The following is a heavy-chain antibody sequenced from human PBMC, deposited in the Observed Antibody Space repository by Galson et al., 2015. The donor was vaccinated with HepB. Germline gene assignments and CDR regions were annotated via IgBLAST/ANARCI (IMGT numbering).Heavy chain of an antibody. CDR1: GYSFTSYW. CDR3: ATPPRYCSSTSCYTDAVDI. CDR2: IDPSDSYT. D-gene: IGHD2-2*02. Sequence: QSGAEVKKPGESLRISCKGSGYSFTSYWISWVRQMPGKGLEWMGRIDPSDSYTNYSPSFQGHVTISADKSISTAYLQWSSLKASDTAMYYCATPPRYCSSTSCYTDAVDIWGQGTMVTVSS. V-gene: IGHV5-10-1*01. J-gene: IGHJ3*02.